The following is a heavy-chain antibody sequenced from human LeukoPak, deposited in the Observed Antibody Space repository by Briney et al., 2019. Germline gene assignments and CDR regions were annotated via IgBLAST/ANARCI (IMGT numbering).Heavy chain of an antibody. CDR2: MNPNSGNT. CDR3: ARAGDSSGYDTYYGMDV. V-gene: IGHV1-8*01. Sequence: ASVKVSCKASGYTFTSYDINWVRQATGQGFEWMGWMNPNSGNTGYAQKFQGRVTMTRNTSISTAYMELSSLRSEDTAVYYCARAGDSSGYDTYYGMDVWGQGTTVTVSS. J-gene: IGHJ6*02. D-gene: IGHD3-22*01. CDR1: GYTFTSYD.